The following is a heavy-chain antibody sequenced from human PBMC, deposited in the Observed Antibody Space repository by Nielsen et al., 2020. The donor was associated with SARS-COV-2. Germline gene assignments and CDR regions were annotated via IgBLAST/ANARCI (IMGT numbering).Heavy chain of an antibody. Sequence: SVKVSCKASGGTFSSFAISWVRQAPGQGLEWMGGIIPFFGTPNYAQKFQGRVTITANESTSIAYMELSSLRSEDTAVYYCARCQYGSGSYPLTYYYYDMDVWGQGTTVTVSS. CDR1: GGTFSSFA. CDR3: ARCQYGSGSYPLTYYYYDMDV. CDR2: IIPFFGTP. V-gene: IGHV1-69*13. D-gene: IGHD3-10*01. J-gene: IGHJ6*02.